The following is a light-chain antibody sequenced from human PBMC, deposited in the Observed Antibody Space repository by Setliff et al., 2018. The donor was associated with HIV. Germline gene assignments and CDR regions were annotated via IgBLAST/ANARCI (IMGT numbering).Light chain of an antibody. CDR2: DVS. V-gene: IGLV2-14*03. CDR3: ASYTRDNSYV. J-gene: IGLJ1*01. Sequence: QSVLTQPASASGPPGQSITISCTGTSNDIDDYNYVSWYQQHPGKAPKLLIYDVSYRPSGVSTRFSGSKSGNTASLIISGLQAEDEADYHCASYTRDNSYVFGTGTKVTVL. CDR1: SNDIDDYNY.